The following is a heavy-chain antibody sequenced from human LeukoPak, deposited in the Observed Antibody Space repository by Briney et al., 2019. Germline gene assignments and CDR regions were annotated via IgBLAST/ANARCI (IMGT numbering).Heavy chain of an antibody. V-gene: IGHV3-7*01. Sequence: HPGGSLRLSCAASGFTFSSYWMSWVRQAPGKGLEWVANIKKDGSEKYYVDSVKGRFTISRDNAKTSLYLQMNSLRAEDTAVYYCARGYYYDSSGYYLLTGYYFYYWGQGTLVTVSS. CDR3: ARGYYYDSSGYYLLTGYYFYY. J-gene: IGHJ4*02. D-gene: IGHD3-22*01. CDR1: GFTFSSYW. CDR2: IKKDGSEK.